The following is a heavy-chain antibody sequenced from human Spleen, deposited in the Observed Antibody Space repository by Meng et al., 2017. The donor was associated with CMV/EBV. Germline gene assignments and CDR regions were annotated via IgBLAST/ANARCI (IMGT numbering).Heavy chain of an antibody. J-gene: IGHJ4*02. CDR3: ATLYGAEDY. D-gene: IGHD4/OR15-4a*01. CDR1: AFTVRNFG. V-gene: IGHV3-23*01. CDR2: ISDSGGST. Sequence: LSCAASAFTVRNFGMSWVRQALGKGLEWVSHISDSGGSTYYADSVKGRFTISRDNSKNTLYLQMNSLRAEDTAVHYCATLYGAEDYWGQGTLVTVSS.